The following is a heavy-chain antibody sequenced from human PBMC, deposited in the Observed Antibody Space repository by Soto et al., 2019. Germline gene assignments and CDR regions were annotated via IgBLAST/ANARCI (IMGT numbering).Heavy chain of an antibody. D-gene: IGHD3-10*01. V-gene: IGHV1-69*06. CDR1: GSIFITYG. CDR3: ARETAHRGASGRPLLPENFDS. J-gene: IGHJ4*02. CDR2: IIPFLGKI. Sequence: QVQLVQSGAEMKMPGSSVKVSCKTSGSIFITYGISWVRQAPGQGLEWMGGIIPFLGKINHAQSFQDRVTITADTATSTVYLELTDMISNDTAVYYCARETAHRGASGRPLLPENFDSGGQGTLVTVSS.